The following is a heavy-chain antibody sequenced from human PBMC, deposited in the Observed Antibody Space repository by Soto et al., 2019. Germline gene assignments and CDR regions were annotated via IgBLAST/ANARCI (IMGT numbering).Heavy chain of an antibody. V-gene: IGHV2-5*02. Sequence: QITLKESGPTLVKPTQTLTLTCTFSGFSLSTSGVGVGWIRQPPGKALEWLALIYWDDDKRYSPSLKSRLTITQDPSKNPVVLTMTNMEPVDTATYYCAHRRPYGDYVDYWGQGTLVTVSS. CDR2: IYWDDDK. CDR1: GFSLSTSGVG. CDR3: AHRRPYGDYVDY. J-gene: IGHJ4*02. D-gene: IGHD4-17*01.